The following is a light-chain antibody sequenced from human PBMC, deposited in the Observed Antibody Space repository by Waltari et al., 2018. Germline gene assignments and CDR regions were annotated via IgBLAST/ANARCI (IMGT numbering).Light chain of an antibody. CDR2: GAS. Sequence: EIVLTQSPGTLSLSPGERATLSCRASQSVSSSCLAWYQQKPGQAPRLLIYGASSRATGIPDMFSGSGSGTDFTLTISRLEPEDFAVYYCQQYGSSPVTFGQGTKVEIK. CDR1: QSVSSSC. CDR3: QQYGSSPVT. J-gene: IGKJ1*01. V-gene: IGKV3-20*01.